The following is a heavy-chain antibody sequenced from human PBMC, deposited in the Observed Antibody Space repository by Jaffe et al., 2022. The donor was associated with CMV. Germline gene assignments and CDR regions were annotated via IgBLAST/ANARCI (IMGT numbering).Heavy chain of an antibody. CDR1: GFTVSSNY. J-gene: IGHJ6*02. Sequence: EVQLVESGGGLIQPGGSLRLSCAASGFTVSSNYMSWVRQAPGKGLEWVSVIYSGGSTYYADSVKGRFTISRDNSKNTLYLQMNSLRAEDTAVYYCASRWFGETSPFDYYYGMDVWGQGTTVTVSS. V-gene: IGHV3-53*01. CDR2: IYSGGST. D-gene: IGHD3-10*01. CDR3: ASRWFGETSPFDYYYGMDV.